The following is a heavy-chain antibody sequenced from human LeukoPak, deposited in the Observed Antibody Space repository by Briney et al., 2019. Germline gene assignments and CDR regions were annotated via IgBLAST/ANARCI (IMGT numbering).Heavy chain of an antibody. CDR3: ATTPIFGVVIIPTTAFDI. CDR2: FDPEDGET. CDR1: GYTLTELS. J-gene: IGHJ3*02. D-gene: IGHD3-3*01. Sequence: ASVKVSCKVSGYTLTELSMHWVRQAPGKGLEWMGGFDPEDGETIYAQKFQGRVTMTEDTSTDTAYMELSSLRSEDMAVYYCATTPIFGVVIIPTTAFDIWGQGTMVTVSS. V-gene: IGHV1-24*01.